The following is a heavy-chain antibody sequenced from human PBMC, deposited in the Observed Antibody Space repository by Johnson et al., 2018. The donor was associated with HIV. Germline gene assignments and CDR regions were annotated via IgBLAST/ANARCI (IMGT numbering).Heavy chain of an antibody. CDR2: IRYDGSNK. Sequence: QMQLVESGGGVVQPGGSLRLSCAASGFTFSSYGMHWVRQAPGKGLAWVDFIRYDGSNKDSADSVKGGFSISRDNAKNSLFLQMNSLRAEDMAVYYCAKGRNTYGADVFDIWGQGTMVTVSS. CDR1: GFTFSSYG. CDR3: AKGRNTYGADVFDI. J-gene: IGHJ3*02. V-gene: IGHV3-30*02. D-gene: IGHD4/OR15-4a*01.